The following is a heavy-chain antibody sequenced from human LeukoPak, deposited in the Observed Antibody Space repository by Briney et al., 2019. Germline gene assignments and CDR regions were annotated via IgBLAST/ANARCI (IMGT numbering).Heavy chain of an antibody. CDR2: IKEDGSEK. D-gene: IGHD3-10*01. V-gene: IGHV3-7*01. CDR1: GFSFHYYW. CDR3: ARGGSYYH. J-gene: IGHJ5*02. Sequence: GGPLRLSCAASGFSFHYYWMTWVRQAPGKGLEWVANIKEDGSEKYYVDSVKGRFTISRDNAKNSVFLQMNSLRAEDTAVYYCARGGSYYHWGQGTLVTVSS.